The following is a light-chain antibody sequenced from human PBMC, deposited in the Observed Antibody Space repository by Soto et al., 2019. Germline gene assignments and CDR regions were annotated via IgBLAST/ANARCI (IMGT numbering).Light chain of an antibody. CDR3: QQYNTWPPIT. CDR2: GAS. V-gene: IGKV3-15*01. J-gene: IGKJ5*01. Sequence: EIVMTQSPSTLSVSQGERATLSCRASQNVRSNLAWYQQKPGQAPRLLIFGASTRATGIPARFSGTGSGTEFTLTISSLQSEDFAVYYWQQYNTWPPITFGQGTRLEIK. CDR1: QNVRSN.